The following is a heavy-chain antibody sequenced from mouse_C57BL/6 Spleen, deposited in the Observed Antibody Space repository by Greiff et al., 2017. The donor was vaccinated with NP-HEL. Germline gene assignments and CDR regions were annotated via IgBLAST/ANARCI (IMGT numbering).Heavy chain of an antibody. Sequence: QVHVKQSGAELVKPGASVKISCKASGYTFTDYYINWVKQRPGQGLEWIGKIGPGSGSTYYNEKFKGKATLTADKSSSTAYMQLSSLTSEDSAVYFCARDYSNYEYYAMDYWGQGTSVTVSS. CDR1: GYTFTDYY. V-gene: IGHV1-77*01. CDR3: ARDYSNYEYYAMDY. J-gene: IGHJ4*01. D-gene: IGHD2-5*01. CDR2: IGPGSGST.